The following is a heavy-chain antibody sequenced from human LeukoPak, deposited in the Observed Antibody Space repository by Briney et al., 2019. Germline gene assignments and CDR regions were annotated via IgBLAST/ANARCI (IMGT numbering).Heavy chain of an antibody. CDR1: GYSISSNFY. J-gene: IGHJ3*02. D-gene: IGHD3-22*01. V-gene: IGHV4-38-2*02. CDR3: ARDGPYYYDSSGYYDAFDI. Sequence: SETLSLTCTVSGYSISSNFYWGWIRQSPAKGLEWIGSIYHSGSTYYNPSLKNRITISVDTSTNQFSLKLSSVTAADTAVYYCARDGPYYYDSSGYYDAFDIWGQGTMVTVSS. CDR2: IYHSGST.